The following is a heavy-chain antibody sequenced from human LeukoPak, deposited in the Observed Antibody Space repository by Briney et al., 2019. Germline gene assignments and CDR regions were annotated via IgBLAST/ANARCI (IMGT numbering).Heavy chain of an antibody. CDR3: AKDDRWLQFCC. CDR2: IIPSGHTT. CDR1: GFTFSSYG. Sequence: GGSLRLSCAASGFTFSSYGMHWVRQAPGKGLEWVSGIIPSGHTTYYADSVRGRFTISRDNSRNTLYLQMNSLRAEDTAVYYCAKDDRWLQFCCWGQGTLVTVSA. D-gene: IGHD5-24*01. J-gene: IGHJ4*02. V-gene: IGHV3-23*01.